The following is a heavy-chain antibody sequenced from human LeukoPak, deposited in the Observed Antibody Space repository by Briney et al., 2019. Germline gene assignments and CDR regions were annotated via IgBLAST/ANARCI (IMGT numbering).Heavy chain of an antibody. V-gene: IGHV3-48*04. CDR3: ARGGLYCSSTSCYSDY. Sequence: GGSLRLSCAASGFTFSSYWTSWVRQAPGKGLEWVSYISSSGSTIYYADSVKGRFTISGDNAKNSLYLQMNSLRAEDTAVYYCARGGLYCSSTSCYSDYWGQGTLVTVSS. CDR1: GFTFSSYW. CDR2: ISSSGSTI. J-gene: IGHJ4*02. D-gene: IGHD2-2*01.